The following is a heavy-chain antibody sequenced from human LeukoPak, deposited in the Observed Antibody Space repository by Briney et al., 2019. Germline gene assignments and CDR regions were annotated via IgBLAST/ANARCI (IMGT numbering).Heavy chain of an antibody. J-gene: IGHJ4*02. CDR3: AKAYYYDSSGPDFDY. V-gene: IGHV3-9*01. CDR2: ISWNSGSI. CDR1: GFTFDDYA. D-gene: IGHD3-22*01. Sequence: GGSLRLSCAASGFTFDDYAMHRVRQAPGKGLEWVSGISWNSGSIGYADSVKGRFTISRDNAKNSLYLQMNSLRAEDTALYYCAKAYYYDSSGPDFDYWGQGTLVTVSS.